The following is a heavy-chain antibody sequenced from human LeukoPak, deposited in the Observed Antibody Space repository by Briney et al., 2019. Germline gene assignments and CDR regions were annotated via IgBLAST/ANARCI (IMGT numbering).Heavy chain of an antibody. J-gene: IGHJ4*02. Sequence: GGSLRLSCATSGFTFNSYSMSWVRQAPGKGLEWVSCLSGSGSDTEYADSVKGRFSISRDNSRNLLYIQMTSLRSEDTAVYYCAKDAMAKVTYFDYWGQGSLVPVSS. CDR1: GFTFNSYS. V-gene: IGHV3-23*01. CDR3: AKDAMAKVTYFDY. D-gene: IGHD4-17*01. CDR2: LSGSGSDT.